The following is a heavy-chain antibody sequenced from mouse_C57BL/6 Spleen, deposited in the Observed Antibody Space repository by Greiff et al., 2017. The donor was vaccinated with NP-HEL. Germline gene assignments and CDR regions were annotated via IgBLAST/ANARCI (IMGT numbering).Heavy chain of an antibody. D-gene: IGHD3-2*01. J-gene: IGHJ4*01. Sequence: EVQLMESGGDLVKPGGSLKLSCAASGFTFSSYGMSWVRQTPDKRLEWVATISSGGSYTYYPDSVKGRFTISRDNAKNTLYLQMSSLKSEDTAMYYCARLSTGAMDYWGQGTSVTVSS. CDR2: ISSGGSYT. CDR1: GFTFSSYG. CDR3: ARLSTGAMDY. V-gene: IGHV5-6*01.